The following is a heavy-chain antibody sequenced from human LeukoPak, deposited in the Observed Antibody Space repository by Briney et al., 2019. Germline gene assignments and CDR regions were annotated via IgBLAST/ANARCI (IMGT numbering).Heavy chain of an antibody. J-gene: IGHJ3*02. Sequence: KPSQTLSLTCAVSGGSISSGFYYWNWIRQPAGKGLEWIGRIYSSGTTNYNPSLKSRVTISVDTSKNQFSLKLSSVTAADTAVYYCARRPLGEQWLPRGAFDIWGQGTMVTVSS. V-gene: IGHV4-61*02. D-gene: IGHD6-19*01. CDR3: ARRPLGEQWLPRGAFDI. CDR1: GGSISSGFYY. CDR2: IYSSGTT.